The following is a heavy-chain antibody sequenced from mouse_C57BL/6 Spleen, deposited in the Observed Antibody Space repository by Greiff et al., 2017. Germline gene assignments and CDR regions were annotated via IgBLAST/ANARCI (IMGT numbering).Heavy chain of an antibody. CDR3: EISAGCAFFDY. CDR2: IHPSDSDT. D-gene: IGHD3-2*02. V-gene: IGHV1-74*01. J-gene: IGHJ2*01. Sequence: VQLQQPGAELVKPGASVKVSCKASGYTFTSYWMHWVKQRPGQGLEWIGRIHPSDSDTNYNQKFQGKATLTADKSSSTANMQLSSLTSEDSAVNYCEISAGCAFFDYWGQGTTLTVSS. CDR1: GYTFTSYW.